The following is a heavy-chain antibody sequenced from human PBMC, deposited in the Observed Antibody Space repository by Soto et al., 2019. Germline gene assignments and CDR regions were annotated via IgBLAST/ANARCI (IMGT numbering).Heavy chain of an antibody. J-gene: IGHJ4*02. D-gene: IGHD3-10*01. CDR1: GFTFSSYS. Sequence: VGSLRLSCAASGFTFSSYSMSWVRQAPGKGLEWVSGFRTGGDDGTTYYADSVKGRFTISRDNSKNTLFLQMNSLRAEDTAIYYCAKKVNSGPGSQYFDYWGQGTLVTVSS. V-gene: IGHV3-23*01. CDR2: FRTGGDDGTT. CDR3: AKKVNSGPGSQYFDY.